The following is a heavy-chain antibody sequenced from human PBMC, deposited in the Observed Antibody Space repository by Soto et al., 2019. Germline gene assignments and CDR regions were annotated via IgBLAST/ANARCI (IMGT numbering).Heavy chain of an antibody. V-gene: IGHV6-1*01. CDR1: GDSVSSNSAA. J-gene: IGHJ6*02. CDR2: TYYRSKWYN. D-gene: IGHD6-19*01. CDR3: ARAKWLAPYYYYYYGMDV. Sequence: SQTLSLTCAISGDSVSSNSAAWNWIRQSPSRGLEWLGRTYYRSKWYNDYAVSVKSRITINPDTSKNQFSLQLNSVTPEDTAVYYCARAKWLAPYYYYYYGMDVWGQGTTVTVSS.